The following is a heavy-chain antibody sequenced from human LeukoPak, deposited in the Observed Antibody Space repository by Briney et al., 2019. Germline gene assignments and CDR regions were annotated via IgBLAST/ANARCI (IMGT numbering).Heavy chain of an antibody. Sequence: TSETLSLTCTVSGYSISSGFYWGWIRQPPGKGLECIGSIYHSGSTYYNPSLKSRVTISVDTSKNQFSLKLSSVTAADTAVYYCARVFHDFWSGYSYYFDYWGQGTLVTVSS. J-gene: IGHJ4*02. CDR1: GYSISSGFY. V-gene: IGHV4-38-2*02. CDR3: ARVFHDFWSGYSYYFDY. CDR2: IYHSGST. D-gene: IGHD3-3*01.